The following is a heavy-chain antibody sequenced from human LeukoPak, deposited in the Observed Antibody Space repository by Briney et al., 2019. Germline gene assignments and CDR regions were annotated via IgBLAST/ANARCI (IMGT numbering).Heavy chain of an antibody. V-gene: IGHV4-4*07. Sequence: SETLSLTCTVSDDSFSTYYYTWIRQPAGKGLEWIGRIYSSGNTNYNPSLKSRVTMSVDTSRSQISLNLRSVTAADTAMYYCARWGAAAGADYWGQGTLVIVSS. CDR3: ARWGAAAGADY. D-gene: IGHD6-13*01. CDR1: DDSFSTYY. CDR2: IYSSGNT. J-gene: IGHJ4*02.